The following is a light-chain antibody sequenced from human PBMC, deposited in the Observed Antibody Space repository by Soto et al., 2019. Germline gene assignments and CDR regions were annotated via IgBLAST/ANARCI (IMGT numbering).Light chain of an antibody. V-gene: IGKV1-5*03. CDR1: QTISSW. CDR2: KAS. Sequence: DIQMTQSPSTLSGSVGDRVTITCRASQTISSWLAWYQQKPGKAPKLLIYKASTLKSGVPSRFSGSGSGTEFTLTIGNLHPEDFAIYYCKQSYSSQWTFGQGTKVDI. CDR3: KQSYSSQWT. J-gene: IGKJ1*01.